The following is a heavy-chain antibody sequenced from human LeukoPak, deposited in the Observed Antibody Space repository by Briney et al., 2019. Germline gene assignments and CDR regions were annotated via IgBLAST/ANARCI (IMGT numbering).Heavy chain of an antibody. CDR2: IYSCGST. CDR1: GFTVSSNY. J-gene: IGHJ6*02. CDR3: ARDLYYGSGTPMQYGMDV. D-gene: IGHD3-10*01. Sequence: PGGSLRLSCAASGFTVSSNYMSWVRQAPGKGLEWVSVIYSCGSTYYADSVKGRFTISRDNSKNTLYLQMNSLRAEDTAVYYCARDLYYGSGTPMQYGMDVWGQGTTVTVSS. V-gene: IGHV3-66*01.